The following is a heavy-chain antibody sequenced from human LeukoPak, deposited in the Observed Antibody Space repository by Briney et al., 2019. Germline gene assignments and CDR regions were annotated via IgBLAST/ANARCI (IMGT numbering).Heavy chain of an antibody. J-gene: IGHJ4*02. CDR1: GFSFSPNA. Sequence: GGSLRLSCAASGFSFSPNAMSWFRQAPGRGLEWGAGVGGDGRTHYTDSVRGRFTVSRDNSKNTLHLQMNSLRVDDTAVYYCAKDMSWWVTVDFWGQGTLVTVSS. CDR3: AKDMSWWVTVDF. V-gene: IGHV3-23*01. CDR2: VGGDGRT. D-gene: IGHD2-21*02.